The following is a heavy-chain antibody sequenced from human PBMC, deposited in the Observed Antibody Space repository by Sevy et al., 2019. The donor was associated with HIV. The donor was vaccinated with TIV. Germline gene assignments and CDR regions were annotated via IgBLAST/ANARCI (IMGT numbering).Heavy chain of an antibody. V-gene: IGHV1-24*01. D-gene: IGHD3-22*01. Sequence: VSVKVSCKVSGDTLNVLSMHWVRQAPGKGLEWMATFDPEDDETFYAQKFQGRVTLTEDTSTGTAYMGLGSLRSEDTALYFCATTKDYYDSSGYPFDDWGQGTLVTVSS. J-gene: IGHJ4*02. CDR2: FDPEDDET. CDR1: GDTLNVLS. CDR3: ATTKDYYDSSGYPFDD.